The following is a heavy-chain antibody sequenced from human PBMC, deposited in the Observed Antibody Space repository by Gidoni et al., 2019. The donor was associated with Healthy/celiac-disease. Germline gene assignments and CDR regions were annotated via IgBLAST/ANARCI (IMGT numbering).Heavy chain of an antibody. V-gene: IGHV5-10-1*01. CDR1: GIGFTSCW. J-gene: IGHJ6*02. CDR3: ARRNWASTSSYYYGMDV. D-gene: IGHD2-2*01. Sequence: EVQLVQSGAEVTRPGQSLRIAGKGSGIGFTSCWSSWMRQMPGKGLEWMGRIDPSYSYPTYSPSFQGHVTISADKSIRTAYLQWSSLKASDTAMYYCARRNWASTSSYYYGMDVWGQGTTVTVSS. CDR2: IDPSYSYP.